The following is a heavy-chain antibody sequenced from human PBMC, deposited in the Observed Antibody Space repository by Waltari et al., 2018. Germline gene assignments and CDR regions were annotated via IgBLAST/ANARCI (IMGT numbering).Heavy chain of an antibody. J-gene: IGHJ4*02. Sequence: QVQLVQSGAEVKKPGASVKVSCKASGYTFTSYDINWVRQATGQGLEWMGWMNPNSGNTGYAQKFQGRVTITRNTSISTVYMELSSLRSEDTAVYYCARGPGRTLGTIAVAGTPNPVDYWGQGTLVTVSS. V-gene: IGHV1-8*03. CDR2: MNPNSGNT. CDR1: GYTFTSYD. D-gene: IGHD6-19*01. CDR3: ARGPGRTLGTIAVAGTPNPVDY.